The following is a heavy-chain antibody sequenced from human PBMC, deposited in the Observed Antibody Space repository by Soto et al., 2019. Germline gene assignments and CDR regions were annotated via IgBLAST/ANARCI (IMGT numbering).Heavy chain of an antibody. CDR2: IYWDDDK. CDR1: GFSLSTSGVG. CDR3: AHRREGGVYFDY. Sequence: QITLKESGPTLVKPTQTLTLTCTFSGFSLSTSGVGVGWIRQPPGKALEWLALIYWDDDKRYSPSLKSRLTIHKDTSKNQVVLTMTNMDPVDTATYFCAHRREGGVYFDYWGQGTLVTVSS. V-gene: IGHV2-5*02. D-gene: IGHD3-16*01. J-gene: IGHJ4*02.